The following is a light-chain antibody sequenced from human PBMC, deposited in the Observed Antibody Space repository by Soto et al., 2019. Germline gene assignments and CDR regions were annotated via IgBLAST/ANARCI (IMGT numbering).Light chain of an antibody. Sequence: DIQMTQSPSSLSASVGDRVTITCRTSQSIKTYLNWYQQKPGKAPKLLIYAASSLQSGVPSRFRGSGSGTDFTLTINSLQPEDFATYYCQQNYNTPLTFGGGTVVAIE. J-gene: IGKJ4*01. CDR1: QSIKTY. V-gene: IGKV1-39*01. CDR2: AAS. CDR3: QQNYNTPLT.